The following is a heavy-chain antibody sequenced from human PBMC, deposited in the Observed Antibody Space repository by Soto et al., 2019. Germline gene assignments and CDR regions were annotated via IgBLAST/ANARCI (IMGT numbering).Heavy chain of an antibody. CDR3: VTGGSNYAS. V-gene: IGHV3-7*01. CDR1: GFTVSDSW. CDR2: IKPDESEK. Sequence: EVQLVESGGGLVQPGGSLRLSCTASGFTVSDSWMTWVRQTPGKGLEWVARIKPDESEKKYEDSVKVQFSISSENAKRSMYLQMDSVRGEDTAVYDCVTGGSNYASWGQGTLFTVSS. J-gene: IGHJ5*02. D-gene: IGHD4-4*01.